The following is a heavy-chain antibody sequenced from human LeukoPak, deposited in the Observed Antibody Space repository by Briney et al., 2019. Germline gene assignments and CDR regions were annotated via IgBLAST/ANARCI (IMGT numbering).Heavy chain of an antibody. CDR1: GFTFSNAW. CDR3: TTGGYYDFWSGYFDSVGYMDV. J-gene: IGHJ6*03. CDR2: IKSKTDGGTT. D-gene: IGHD3-3*01. V-gene: IGHV3-15*01. Sequence: AGGSLRLSCAASGFTFSNAWMSRVRQAPGKGLEWVGRIKSKTDGGTTDYAAPVKGRFTISRDDPKNTLYLQMNSLKTEDTAVYYCTTGGYYDFWSGYFDSVGYMDVWGKGTTVTVSS.